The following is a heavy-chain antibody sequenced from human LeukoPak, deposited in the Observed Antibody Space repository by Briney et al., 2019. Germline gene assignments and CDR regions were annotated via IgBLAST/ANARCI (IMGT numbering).Heavy chain of an antibody. CDR1: GGSINSYY. D-gene: IGHD4-17*01. V-gene: IGHV4-59*08. Sequence: SETLSLTCSVSGGSINSYYWSWIRQPPGKGLEWIRYIYYTGGTYYNPSLKSRVSMSVDTSKSQFSLELTSVTAADTAVYYCARHGYDYGDYNWFDPWGQGTLVTVSS. CDR3: ARHGYDYGDYNWFDP. CDR2: IYYTGGT. J-gene: IGHJ5*02.